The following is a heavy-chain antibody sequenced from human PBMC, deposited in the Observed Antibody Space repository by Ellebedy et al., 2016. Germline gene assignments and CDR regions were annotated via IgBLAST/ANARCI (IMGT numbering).Heavy chain of an antibody. Sequence: GSLRLSCAVYGGSFRGYYWTWIRQSPGKGLEWIGEINHSGSTNYNPSLKSRVTISVDTSKNQFSLNVISVTAADTAIYYRARGRSISMNRGGWFDPWGQGTLVTVSS. J-gene: IGHJ5*02. CDR2: INHSGST. CDR1: GGSFRGYY. D-gene: IGHD3-10*01. V-gene: IGHV4-34*01. CDR3: ARGRSISMNRGGWFDP.